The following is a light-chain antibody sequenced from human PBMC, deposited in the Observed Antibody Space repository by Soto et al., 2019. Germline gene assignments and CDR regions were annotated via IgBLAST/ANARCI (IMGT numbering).Light chain of an antibody. V-gene: IGKV1-33*01. CDR2: DAS. CDR1: QDITNY. Sequence: DIQMTQSPSSLSASVGDRVTITCQASQDITNYLNWSQQKPGKAPKLLIFDASNLETGVPSRFSGSGYGTDFTFTISILQPEDIATFYCQQYANLPSTFGQGTKLEIK. CDR3: QQYANLPST. J-gene: IGKJ2*01.